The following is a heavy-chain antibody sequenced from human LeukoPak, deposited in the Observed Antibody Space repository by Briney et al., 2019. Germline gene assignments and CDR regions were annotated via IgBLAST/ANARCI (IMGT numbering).Heavy chain of an antibody. CDR1: GYTFTSYG. D-gene: IGHD3-10*01. V-gene: IGHV1-18*01. CDR3: AFNYGSGSPLDY. Sequence: ASVKVSCKASGYTFTSYGISWVRQAPGQGLEWMGWISAYNGNTNYAQKFQGRATITADESTSTAYMELSSLRSEDTAVYYCAFNYGSGSPLDYWGQGTLVTVSS. J-gene: IGHJ4*02. CDR2: ISAYNGNT.